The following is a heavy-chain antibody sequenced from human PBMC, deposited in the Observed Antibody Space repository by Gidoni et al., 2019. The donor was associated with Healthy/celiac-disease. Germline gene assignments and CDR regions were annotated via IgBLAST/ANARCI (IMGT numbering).Heavy chain of an antibody. V-gene: IGHV3-9*01. CDR2: ISWNSGSI. J-gene: IGHJ3*02. CDR3: AKDIAWYSSSQGAFDI. CDR1: GFTFDDYA. D-gene: IGHD6-13*01. Sequence: EVQLVESGGGLVQPGRSLRLSCAASGFTFDDYAMHWVRQAPGKGLEWVSGISWNSGSIGYADSVKGRFTISRDNAKNSLYLQMNSLRAEDTALYYCAKDIAWYSSSQGAFDIWGQGTMVTVSS.